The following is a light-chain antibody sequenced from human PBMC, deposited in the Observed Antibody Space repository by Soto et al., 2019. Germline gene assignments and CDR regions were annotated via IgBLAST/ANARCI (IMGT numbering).Light chain of an antibody. J-gene: IGKJ1*01. V-gene: IGKV1-5*03. CDR1: QSISSW. CDR2: KAS. CDR3: QQYNSYSFVT. Sequence: DIQMTQSPSTLSASVGDRVTITCRASQSISSWLAWYQQKPGKAPKLLIYKASSLESGVPSRFSGSGSGTEFTLTISSLQPDDFATYYCQQYNSYSFVTFGQGTKVDI.